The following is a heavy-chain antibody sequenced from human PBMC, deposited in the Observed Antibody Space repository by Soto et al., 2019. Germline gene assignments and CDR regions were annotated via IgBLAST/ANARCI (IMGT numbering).Heavy chain of an antibody. CDR2: INTDGSST. CDR1: GFTFSSFW. CDR3: AKRGVHTFGLSY. V-gene: IGHV3-74*01. J-gene: IGHJ4*02. Sequence: EVQLVESGGGLVQPGGSLRLSCAVSGFTFSSFWMHWVRQAPGEGLVWVSRINTDGSSTSYADSVKGRFTISRDNAKNTLYLQMNSLRVEDRAMHYCAKRGVHTFGLSYWGQGTLVTVSS. D-gene: IGHD3-10*01.